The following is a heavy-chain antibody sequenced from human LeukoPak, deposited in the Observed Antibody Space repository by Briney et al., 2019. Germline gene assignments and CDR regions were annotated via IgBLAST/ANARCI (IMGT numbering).Heavy chain of an antibody. CDR2: ISGSGGST. CDR1: GFTFSSYA. Sequence: GASLRLSCAASGFTFSSYAMSWVRQAPGKGLEWVSAISGSGGSTYYADSVKGRFTISRDNSKNTLYLQMNSLRAEDTAVYYCAYSRAGSSGQLDYWGQGTLVTVSS. D-gene: IGHD3-10*01. V-gene: IGHV3-23*01. CDR3: AYSRAGSSGQLDY. J-gene: IGHJ4*02.